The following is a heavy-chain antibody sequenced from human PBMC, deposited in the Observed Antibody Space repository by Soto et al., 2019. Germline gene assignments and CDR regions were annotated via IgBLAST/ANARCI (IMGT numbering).Heavy chain of an antibody. D-gene: IGHD3-10*01. J-gene: IGHJ3*02. CDR3: ARGGPGTMVRGVIIGADAFDI. Sequence: SETLSLTCAVYGGSFSGYYWSWIRQPPGKGLEWIGEINHSGSTNYNPSLKSRVTISVDTSKNQFSLKLSSVTAADTAVYYCARGGPGTMVRGVIIGADAFDIWGQGTMVTVSS. CDR1: GGSFSGYY. CDR2: INHSGST. V-gene: IGHV4-34*01.